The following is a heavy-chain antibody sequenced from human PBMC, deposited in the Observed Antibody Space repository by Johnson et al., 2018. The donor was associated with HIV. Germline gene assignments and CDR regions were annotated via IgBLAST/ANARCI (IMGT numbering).Heavy chain of an antibody. D-gene: IGHD3-10*02. CDR1: GLTVRSNY. CDR2: IYSGGST. Sequence: VQLVESGGGLVQPGGSLRLSCAASGLTVRSNYMSWVRQAPGKGLEWVSLIYSGGSTYYADSVKGRFTISTDNSKNTLYLQMNSLSAEDTAVYYCARPNFLCENDAFDIWGQGTMVTVSS. CDR3: ARPNFLCENDAFDI. V-gene: IGHV3-66*01. J-gene: IGHJ3*02.